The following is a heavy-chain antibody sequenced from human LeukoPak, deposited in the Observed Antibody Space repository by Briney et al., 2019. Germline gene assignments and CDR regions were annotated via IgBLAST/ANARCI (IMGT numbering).Heavy chain of an antibody. CDR2: IFYSGST. CDR1: GGSISTSNYY. J-gene: IGHJ4*02. CDR3: ASPYCSGGSCYGRKFDY. Sequence: PSEALSLTCTVSGGSISTSNYYWGWIRQPPGKGLEWIGNIFYSGSTYYSPSLKSRVTISLDTSRNQFSLKLNSVTAADTAVYYCASPYCSGGSCYGRKFDYWGQGTLVTVSS. V-gene: IGHV4-39*07. D-gene: IGHD2-15*01.